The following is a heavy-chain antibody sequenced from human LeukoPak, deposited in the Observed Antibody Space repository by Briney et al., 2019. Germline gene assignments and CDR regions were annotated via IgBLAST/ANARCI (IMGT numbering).Heavy chain of an antibody. CDR3: ARDKIVGATYFDY. Sequence: GGSLRLSCAASGFTFSNYWMSWVRQAPGKGLEWVANIRQDGSEIYYMDFVKGRFTISRDNAKNSLFLQMNSLRAEDTAVYYCARDKIVGATYFDYWGQGTLVTVSS. J-gene: IGHJ4*02. CDR1: GFTFSNYW. D-gene: IGHD1-26*01. CDR2: IRQDGSEI. V-gene: IGHV3-7*01.